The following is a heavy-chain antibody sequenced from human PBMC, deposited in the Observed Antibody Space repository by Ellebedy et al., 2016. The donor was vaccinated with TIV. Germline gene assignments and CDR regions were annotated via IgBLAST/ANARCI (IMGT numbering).Heavy chain of an antibody. Sequence: AASVKVSCKASGYTFTGYYMHWVRQAPGQGLEWMGWINPNSGGTNYDQAFQGRVVITRDTSIRTAYMELKRLTSDDTAVYYCATELSNTSGYYSDDPWGPGTLVTVSS. CDR3: ATELSNTSGYYSDDP. CDR2: INPNSGGT. CDR1: GYTFTGYY. V-gene: IGHV1-2*02. D-gene: IGHD3-22*01. J-gene: IGHJ5*02.